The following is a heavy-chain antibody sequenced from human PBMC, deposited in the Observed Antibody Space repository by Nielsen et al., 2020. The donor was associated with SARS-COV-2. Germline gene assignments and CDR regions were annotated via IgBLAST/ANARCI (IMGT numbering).Heavy chain of an antibody. CDR2: IKQDGSEK. V-gene: IGHV3-7*01. Sequence: VRQMPGKGLEWVANIKQDGSEKYYVDSVKGRFTVSRDNAKNSLYLQMNSLRAEDTAVYYCARDGYNYRGSDYYYGMDVWGQGTTVTVSS. D-gene: IGHD5-24*01. CDR3: ARDGYNYRGSDYYYGMDV. J-gene: IGHJ6*02.